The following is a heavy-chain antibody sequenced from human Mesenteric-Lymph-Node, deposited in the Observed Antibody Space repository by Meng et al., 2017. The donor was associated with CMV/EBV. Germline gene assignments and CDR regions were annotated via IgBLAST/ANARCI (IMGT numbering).Heavy chain of an antibody. CDR1: GYSFTSYW. CDR2: IYPGDSDT. D-gene: IGHD3-10*01. J-gene: IGHJ4*02. V-gene: IGHV5-51*01. Sequence: GGSLRLSCKGSGYSFTSYWIGWVRQMPGKGLEWMGIIYPGDSDTRYSPSFQGQVTISADKSISTAYLQWSSLKASDTAMYYCARAPSGTSDYYHYDFWGQGTQVTVSS. CDR3: ARAPSGTSDYYHYDF.